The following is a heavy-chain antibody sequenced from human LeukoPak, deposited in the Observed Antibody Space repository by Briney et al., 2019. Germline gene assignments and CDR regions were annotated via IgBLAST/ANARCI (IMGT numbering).Heavy chain of an antibody. CDR2: IYYSGST. V-gene: IGHV4-39*01. J-gene: IGHJ4*02. CDR3: ARRPAVQIQLSYDY. D-gene: IGHD5-18*01. Sequence: SETLSLTCTVSGGSISTSSYFWGWLRQPPGMGLEWIGSIYYSGSTYYNPSLESRVTISVDTSKNQFSLKLSSGTAADTAVYYCARRPAVQIQLSYDYWGQGTLVTVSS. CDR1: GGSISTSSYF.